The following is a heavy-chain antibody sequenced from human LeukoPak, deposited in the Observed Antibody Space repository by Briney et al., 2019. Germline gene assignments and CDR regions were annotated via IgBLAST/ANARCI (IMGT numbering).Heavy chain of an antibody. CDR2: IYYSGTT. J-gene: IGHJ6*03. CDR1: GGSISSSNYH. V-gene: IGHV4-39*07. Sequence: SATLSLTCPISGGSISSSNYHWGWIRQPPGKGLAWIWSIYYSGTTYYNPSLKSRVTISVDTSKNQFFLKLTSVAAADTAVYYCARDGRASYYYYYMDVWGEGTTVTVSS. CDR3: ARDGRASYYYYYMDV.